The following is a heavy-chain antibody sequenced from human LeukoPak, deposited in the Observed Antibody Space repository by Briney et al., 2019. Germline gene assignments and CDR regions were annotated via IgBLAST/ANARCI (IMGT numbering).Heavy chain of an antibody. V-gene: IGHV1-18*01. D-gene: IGHD2-8*02. CDR3: ARERREYWYDTGGPFDY. CDR2: VSGNNENT. Sequence: ASVKVSCKASGYIFGNYGISWVRQAPGQGLEWMGWVSGNNENTKYAQKFQGRITLTRDTSTTSAYLELRNLRTDDTAVFYCARERREYWYDTGGPFDYWGQGTLVTVSS. CDR1: GYIFGNYG. J-gene: IGHJ4*02.